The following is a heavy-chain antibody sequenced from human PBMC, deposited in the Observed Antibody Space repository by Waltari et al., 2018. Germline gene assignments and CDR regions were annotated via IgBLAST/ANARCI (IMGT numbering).Heavy chain of an antibody. CDR3: ARPYYGSGSEFDY. CDR1: GFTFRSYW. D-gene: IGHD3-10*01. Sequence: EVQLVESGGGLVQPGGSLRLSCAASGFTFRSYWMSWVRQAPGKGLEWVANIKQDGSEKYYVDSVKGRFTISRDNAKNSLYLQMNSLRAEDTAVYYCARPYYGSGSEFDYWGQGTLVTVSS. V-gene: IGHV3-7*01. J-gene: IGHJ4*02. CDR2: IKQDGSEK.